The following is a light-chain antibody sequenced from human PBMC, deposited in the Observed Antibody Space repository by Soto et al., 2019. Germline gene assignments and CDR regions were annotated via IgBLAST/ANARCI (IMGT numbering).Light chain of an antibody. J-gene: IGKJ5*01. CDR1: QSVLYSSNNKNY. V-gene: IGKV4-1*01. CDR3: QQHYSTPHS. Sequence: DIVMTQTPDSPSVSLGERATINCKSSQSVLYSSNNKNYFAWYQQKPGQPPKLLISCASTRESGVPDGFSVSGSGTDFTLTTSSLQAEDVAVYYCQQHYSTPHSFGEGTRLEIK. CDR2: CAS.